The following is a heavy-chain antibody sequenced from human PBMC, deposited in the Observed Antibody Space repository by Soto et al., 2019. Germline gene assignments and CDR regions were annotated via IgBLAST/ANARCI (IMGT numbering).Heavy chain of an antibody. V-gene: IGHV1-18*01. CDR2: ISAYNGNT. CDR1: GYTFTSYG. D-gene: IGHD3-22*01. CDR3: AYSSGYYGTYYFDY. Sequence: ASVKVSCKASGYTFTSYGISWVRQAPGQGLEWMGWISAYNGNTNYAQKLQGRVTMTTDTSTSTAYMGLRSLRSDDTAVYYCAYSSGYYGTYYFDYWGQGTLVTVSS. J-gene: IGHJ4*02.